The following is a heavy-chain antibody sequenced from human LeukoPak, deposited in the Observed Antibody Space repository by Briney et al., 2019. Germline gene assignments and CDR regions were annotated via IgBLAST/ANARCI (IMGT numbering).Heavy chain of an antibody. CDR2: INHSGTT. V-gene: IGHV4-34*01. D-gene: IGHD2-21*02. CDR1: IESFSGYY. Sequence: SETLSLTCAIYIESFSGYYWTWIRQPPGKGLEWIGEINHSGTTNYNPSLKSRVTISADTSKNQFSLKLTPVTAADTATYYCARVRGDLSIDYWGQGNLVTVSS. J-gene: IGHJ4*02. CDR3: ARVRGDLSIDY.